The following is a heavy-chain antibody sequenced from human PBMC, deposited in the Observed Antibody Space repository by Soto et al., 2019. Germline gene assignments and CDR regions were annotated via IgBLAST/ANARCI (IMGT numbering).Heavy chain of an antibody. V-gene: IGHV4-4*02. D-gene: IGHD3-3*01. CDR1: GGSISSSYW. CDR3: VSSLNYDFWRDGGRHFYFDY. CDR2: IYHGGTT. J-gene: IGHJ4*02. Sequence: QVQLQESGPGLVKPSGTLSLTCAVSGGSISSSYWWNWVRQTPRGGLEWIGKIYHGGTTNYNPSLKNRVTISVDKSKNQFSLKLTFVTAADTAVYYCVSSLNYDFWRDGGRHFYFDYWGRGILATVSS.